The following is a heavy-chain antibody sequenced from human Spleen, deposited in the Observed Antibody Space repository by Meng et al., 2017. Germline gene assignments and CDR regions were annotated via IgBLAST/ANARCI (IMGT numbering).Heavy chain of an antibody. Sequence: SETLSLTCTVSGGSISSYYWSWIRQPPGKGLEWIGYIYYSGSTNHNPSLKSRVTISVATSKNQFSLKLRSVTAADTAVYYCARGEKQQLVLKYWYFDLWGRGTLVTVSS. CDR1: GGSISSYY. CDR3: ARGEKQQLVLKYWYFDL. CDR2: IYYSGST. V-gene: IGHV4-59*12. J-gene: IGHJ2*01. D-gene: IGHD6-13*01.